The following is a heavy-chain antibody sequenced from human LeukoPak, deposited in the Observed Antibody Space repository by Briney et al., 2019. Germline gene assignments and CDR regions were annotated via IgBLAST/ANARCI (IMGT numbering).Heavy chain of an antibody. CDR3: ARDRLTTVTTSTPFDY. CDR2: INPSGGST. Sequence: ASVTVSCKASGYTFTSYYLHWVRQAPGQGLEWMGIINPSGGSTTYRQKFQGRVTMTRDTSTSTAYMELSSLRSEDTAVYYCARDRLTTVTTSTPFDYWGQGTLVTVSS. V-gene: IGHV1-46*01. J-gene: IGHJ4*02. D-gene: IGHD4-17*01. CDR1: GYTFTSYY.